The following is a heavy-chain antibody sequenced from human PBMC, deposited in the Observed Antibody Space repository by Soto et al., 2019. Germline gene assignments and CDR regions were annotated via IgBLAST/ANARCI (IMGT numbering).Heavy chain of an antibody. CDR2: IWYDGSNK. J-gene: IGHJ4*02. CDR1: GFTFSSYG. CDR3: ARDFDYVWGSDL. D-gene: IGHD3-16*02. V-gene: IGHV3-33*01. Sequence: PGGSLRLSCAASGFTFSSYGMHWVRQAPGKGLEWVAVIWYDGSNKYYADSVKGRFTISRDNSKNTLYLQMNSLRAEDTAVYYCARDFDYVWGSDLWGQGTRVTVSS.